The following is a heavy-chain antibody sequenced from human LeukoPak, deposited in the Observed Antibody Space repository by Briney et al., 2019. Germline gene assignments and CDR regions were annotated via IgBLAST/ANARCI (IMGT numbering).Heavy chain of an antibody. J-gene: IGHJ3*02. V-gene: IGHV4-59*11. CDR3: ARDPTTVTKGLDI. CDR1: GGSFSSHY. D-gene: IGHD4-17*01. Sequence: SETLSLTCTVSGGSFSSHYWSWIRQPPGKGLEWIGYISYIGSTNYNPCLKSRVTISVDTSKKQFSLKLSSVTAADTAVYYCARDPTTVTKGLDIWGQGTMVTVSS. CDR2: ISYIGST.